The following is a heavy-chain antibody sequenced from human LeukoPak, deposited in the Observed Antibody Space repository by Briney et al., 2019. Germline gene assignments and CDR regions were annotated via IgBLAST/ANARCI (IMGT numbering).Heavy chain of an antibody. V-gene: IGHV1-18*01. CDR1: GYTFTSYG. D-gene: IGHD5-24*01. Sequence: SVKVSCKASGYTFTSYGISWVRQAPGQGLEWMGWISAYNGNTNCAQKLQGRVTMTTDTSTSTAYMELRSLRSDDTAVYYCARDLRAEMATIGNGFDPWGQGTLVTVSS. CDR3: ARDLRAEMATIGNGFDP. J-gene: IGHJ5*02. CDR2: ISAYNGNT.